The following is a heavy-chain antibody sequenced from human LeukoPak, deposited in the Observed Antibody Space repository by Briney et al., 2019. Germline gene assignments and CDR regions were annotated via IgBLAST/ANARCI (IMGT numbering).Heavy chain of an antibody. V-gene: IGHV4-4*07. D-gene: IGHD7-27*01. CDR1: GGSISSYY. Sequence: SETLSLTCTVSGGSISSYYWSWIRQPAGKGLEWIGRIYTSGSTNYNPSLKSRVTMSVDTSKNQFSLKLNSVTAADTDVYYCARVLGNWGSSYFEYWGQGTLVTVSS. CDR2: IYTSGST. CDR3: ARVLGNWGSSYFEY. J-gene: IGHJ4*02.